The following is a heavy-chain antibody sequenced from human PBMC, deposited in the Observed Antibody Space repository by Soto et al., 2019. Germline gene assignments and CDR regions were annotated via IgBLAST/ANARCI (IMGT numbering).Heavy chain of an antibody. Sequence: SETLSLTCTVSGGSISSGGYYWSWIRQHPGKGLEWIGYIYYSGSTYYNPSLKSRVTISVDTSKNQFSLKLSSVTAADTAVYYCARESRVGSVYYYYYYGMDVWGQGTTLTV. CDR2: IYYSGST. CDR3: ARESRVGSVYYYYYYGMDV. V-gene: IGHV4-31*03. J-gene: IGHJ6*02. CDR1: GGSISSGGYY. D-gene: IGHD3-22*01.